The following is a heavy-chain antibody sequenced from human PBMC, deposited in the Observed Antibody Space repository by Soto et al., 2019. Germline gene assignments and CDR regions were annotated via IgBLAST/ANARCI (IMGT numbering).Heavy chain of an antibody. J-gene: IGHJ4*02. V-gene: IGHV3-33*01. Sequence: QVQLVESGGGVVQPGRSRRLSCAASGFSFSTYGMHWVRQAPGKGLEWVALIYFDGSKKYYADSVKGRITISRDNSKNTLYLQMSSLRAEDTAVYYCARVGGTVTSDYWGQGTLVTVSS. CDR2: IYFDGSKK. D-gene: IGHD4-17*01. CDR1: GFSFSTYG. CDR3: ARVGGTVTSDY.